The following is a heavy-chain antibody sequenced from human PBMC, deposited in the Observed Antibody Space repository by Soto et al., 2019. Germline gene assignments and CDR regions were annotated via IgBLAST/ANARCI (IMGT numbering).Heavy chain of an antibody. CDR1: GGSISNYY. Sequence: SETLSLSCTVSGGSISNYYWSWIRQPPGKGLEWIGHISYTGNTNYNPALESRVTISVDTSKNQFSLKLSSVTAADTAFYYCARDSGYNYGYFRWFDPWGQGTLVTVSS. CDR3: ARDSGYNYGYFRWFDP. D-gene: IGHD5-18*01. CDR2: ISYTGNT. V-gene: IGHV4-59*01. J-gene: IGHJ5*02.